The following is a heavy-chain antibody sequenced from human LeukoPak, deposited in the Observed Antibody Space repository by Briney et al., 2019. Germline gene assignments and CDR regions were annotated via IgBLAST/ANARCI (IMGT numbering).Heavy chain of an antibody. V-gene: IGHV3-66*02. D-gene: IGHD2-8*01. CDR2: IYSSGST. J-gene: IGHJ3*02. CDR1: GFTVSSNY. CDR3: ARVVRGAHPAFDI. Sequence: GGSLRLSCAASGFTVSSNYMSWVRQAPGKGLERVSVIYSSGSTYYADSVKGVFTFSRDNSKNTLYLQMNSLGAEYTAVYYCARVVRGAHPAFDIWGQGTMVTVSS.